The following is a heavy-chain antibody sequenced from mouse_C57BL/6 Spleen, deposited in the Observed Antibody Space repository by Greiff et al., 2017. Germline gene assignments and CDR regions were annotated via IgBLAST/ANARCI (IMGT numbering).Heavy chain of an antibody. CDR3: ARGGGYPFAY. CDR2: ISSGSSTI. D-gene: IGHD2-2*01. CDR1: GFTFSDYG. Sequence: EVQGVESGGSLVKPGGSLKLSCAASGFTFSDYGMHWVRQAPEKGLEWVAYISSGSSTIYYADTVKGRFTISRDNAKNTLFLQMTSLRSEDTAMYYCARGGGYPFAYWGQGTLVTVSA. V-gene: IGHV5-17*01. J-gene: IGHJ3*01.